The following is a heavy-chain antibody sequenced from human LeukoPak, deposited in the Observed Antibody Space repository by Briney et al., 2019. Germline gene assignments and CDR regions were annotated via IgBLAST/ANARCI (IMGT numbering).Heavy chain of an antibody. J-gene: IGHJ6*02. CDR1: GYSFTSYW. V-gene: IGHV5-51*01. CDR3: ARHEVAPIAVAGTVSPATYGMDV. CDR2: IYPGDSDT. Sequence: KPGESLKISCKGSGYSFTSYWIGWVRQMPGKGLEWMGIIYPGDSDTRYSPSFQGQVTISADKSISTAYLQWSSLKASDTAMYYCARHEVAPIAVAGTVSPATYGMDVWGQGTTVTVSS. D-gene: IGHD6-19*01.